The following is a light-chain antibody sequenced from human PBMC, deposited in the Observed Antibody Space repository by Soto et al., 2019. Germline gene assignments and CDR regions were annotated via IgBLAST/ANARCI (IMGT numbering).Light chain of an antibody. Sequence: QSALTQPASVSGSPGQSITISCTGTSSDVGAYNYISWYQQHPGKAPKLMIYEVRNRPSGVSNRFSGSKSGNTASLTISGLQAEDEAEYDCSSYTSSTTVVFGGGTKVTVL. CDR1: SSDVGAYNY. CDR3: SSYTSSTTVV. V-gene: IGLV2-14*01. J-gene: IGLJ3*02. CDR2: EVR.